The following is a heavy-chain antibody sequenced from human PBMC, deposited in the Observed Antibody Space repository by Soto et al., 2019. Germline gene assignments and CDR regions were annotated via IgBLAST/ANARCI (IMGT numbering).Heavy chain of an antibody. CDR1: GVTFSSYR. J-gene: IGHJ4*02. V-gene: IGHV3-30*18. CDR2: ISYDGSNK. D-gene: IGHD6-19*01. CDR3: AKDGGSGWYSGSAY. Sequence: GASLRLSGADRGVTFSSYRMHWVRQTQGKGLEWVAVISYDGSNKYYADSVKGRFTISRDNSKNTLYLQMNSLRAEDTAVYYRAKDGGSGWYSGSAYWGQGT.